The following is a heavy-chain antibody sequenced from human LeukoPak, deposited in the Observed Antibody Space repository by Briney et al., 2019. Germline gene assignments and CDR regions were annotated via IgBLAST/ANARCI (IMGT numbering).Heavy chain of an antibody. CDR3: ARDIMVRQQTMGY. V-gene: IGHV1-18*04. CDR2: ISAYNGNT. J-gene: IGHJ4*02. CDR1: GYTFTGYY. D-gene: IGHD4/OR15-4a*01. Sequence: ASVKVSCKASGYTFTGYYMHWVRQAPGQGLEWMGWISAYNGNTNYAQKLQGRVTMTTDTSTSTAYMELRSLRSDDTAVYYCARDIMVRQQTMGYWGQGTLVTVSS.